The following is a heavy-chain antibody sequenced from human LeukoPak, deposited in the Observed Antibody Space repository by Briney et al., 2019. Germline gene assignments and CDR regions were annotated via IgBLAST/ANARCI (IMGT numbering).Heavy chain of an antibody. CDR3: ARGRYSDFWSGYRAGSPEPYGMDV. Sequence: SLETLSLTCTVSGGSISSGTYYRSWIRQHPGKGLEWIGYIYYSGSTYYNPSLKSRMTISVDTSKNQFSLKLSSVTAADTAVYYCARGRYSDFWSGYRAGSPEPYGMDVWGQGTTVTVSS. CDR1: GGSISSGTYY. V-gene: IGHV4-31*03. D-gene: IGHD3-3*01. CDR2: IYYSGST. J-gene: IGHJ6*02.